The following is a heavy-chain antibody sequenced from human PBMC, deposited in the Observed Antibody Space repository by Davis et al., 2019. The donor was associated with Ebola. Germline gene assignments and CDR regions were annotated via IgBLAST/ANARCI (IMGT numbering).Heavy chain of an antibody. Sequence: SETLSLTCTVAGDSISNFYWNWIRQPPGQGLEWIGNIYHTGSTYYKSSLKSRLPISVDISKNQFSLRLNSVTPEDTAVYYCARVAGFYYGMDVWGQGTTVTVSS. V-gene: IGHV4-59*12. CDR2: IYHTGST. D-gene: IGHD6-19*01. CDR1: GDSISNFY. J-gene: IGHJ6*02. CDR3: ARVAGFYYGMDV.